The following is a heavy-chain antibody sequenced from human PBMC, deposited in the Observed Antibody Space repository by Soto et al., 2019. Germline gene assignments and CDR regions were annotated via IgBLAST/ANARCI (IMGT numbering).Heavy chain of an antibody. Sequence: GGSLRLSCAASGFTFSSYGMHWVRQAPGKGLEWVAVISYDGSDKYYADSVKGRLTISRDNSKNTLYLQMNSLRAEETAVYYCAKTRSSGWYSNYYGMDVWGQGTTVTVSS. CDR3: AKTRSSGWYSNYYGMDV. CDR1: GFTFSSYG. D-gene: IGHD6-19*01. J-gene: IGHJ6*02. CDR2: ISYDGSDK. V-gene: IGHV3-30*18.